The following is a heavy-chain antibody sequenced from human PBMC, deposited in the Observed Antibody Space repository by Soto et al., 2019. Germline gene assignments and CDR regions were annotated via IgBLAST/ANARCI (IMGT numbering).Heavy chain of an antibody. CDR2: IDPSDSYT. CDR1: GYSFTSYW. CDR3: ASSSWYWDGMDV. V-gene: IGHV5-10-1*04. D-gene: IGHD6-13*01. Sequence: GESLKISCKGSGYSFTSYWISWVRQMPGKGLEWMGRIDPSDSYTNYSPSFQGQVTISADKSISTAYLQWSSLKASDTAMYYCASSSWYWDGMDVWGQGTTVTVSS. J-gene: IGHJ6*02.